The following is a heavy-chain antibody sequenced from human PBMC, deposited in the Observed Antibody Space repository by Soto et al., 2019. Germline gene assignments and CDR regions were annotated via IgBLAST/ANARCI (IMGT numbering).Heavy chain of an antibody. V-gene: IGHV1-18*01. CDR1: GGTLSSYA. Sequence: GASVKVSCKASGGTLSSYAISWVRQAPGQGLEWMGWISAYNGNTNYAQKLQGRVTMTTDTSTSTAYMELRSLRSDDTAVYYCARVIWNSGGWFDPWGQGTLVTVSS. J-gene: IGHJ5*02. CDR3: ARVIWNSGGWFDP. D-gene: IGHD1-7*01. CDR2: ISAYNGNT.